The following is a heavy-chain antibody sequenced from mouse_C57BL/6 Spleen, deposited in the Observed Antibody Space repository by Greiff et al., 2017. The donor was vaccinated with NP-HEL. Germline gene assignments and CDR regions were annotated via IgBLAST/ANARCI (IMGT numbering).Heavy chain of an antibody. J-gene: IGHJ1*03. CDR1: GFTFSDYG. D-gene: IGHD1-1*01. CDR2: ISSGSSTI. Sequence: EVQLQQSGGGLVKPGGSLKLSCAASGFTFSDYGMHWVRQAPEKGLEWVAYISSGSSTIYYADTVKGRFTISRDNAKNTLFLQMTSLRSEDTAMYYCARHSSYWYFDVWGTGTTVTVSS. CDR3: ARHSSYWYFDV. V-gene: IGHV5-17*01.